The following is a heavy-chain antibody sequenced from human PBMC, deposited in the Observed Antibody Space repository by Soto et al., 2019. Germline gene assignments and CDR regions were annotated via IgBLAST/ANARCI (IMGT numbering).Heavy chain of an antibody. J-gene: IGHJ4*02. CDR3: AKKNMYNSNDVPSDYFDY. Sequence: ASVKVSCKASGYTFTGYYMHWVRQAPGQGLEWMGWINPNSGGTNYAQKLQGRVTMTRDTSISTAYMELSRLRSDDTAVYYCAKKNMYNSNDVPSDYFDYWGQGTLVTVSS. V-gene: IGHV1-2*02. CDR1: GYTFTGYY. CDR2: INPNSGGT. D-gene: IGHD1-20*01.